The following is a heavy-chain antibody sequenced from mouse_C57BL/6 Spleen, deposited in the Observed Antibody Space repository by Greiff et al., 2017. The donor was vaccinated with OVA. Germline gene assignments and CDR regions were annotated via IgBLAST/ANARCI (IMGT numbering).Heavy chain of an antibody. CDR3: ARRTTVVAPDY. V-gene: IGHV1-64*01. Sequence: QVQLQQPGAELVKPGASVKLSCKASGYTFTSYWMHWVKQRPGQGLEWIGMIHPNSGSTNYNEKFKSKATLTVDKPSGTAYMQLSSLTSEDSAVYYCARRTTVVAPDYWGQGTTLTVSS. J-gene: IGHJ2*01. CDR2: IHPNSGST. D-gene: IGHD1-1*01. CDR1: GYTFTSYW.